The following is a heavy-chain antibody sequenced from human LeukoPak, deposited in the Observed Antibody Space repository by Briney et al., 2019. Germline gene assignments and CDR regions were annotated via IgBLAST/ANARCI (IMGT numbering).Heavy chain of an antibody. CDR2: IYYSGST. CDR3: ARDFGELLCFDY. CDR1: GGSISSSSYY. V-gene: IGHV4-39*07. D-gene: IGHD3-10*01. J-gene: IGHJ4*02. Sequence: SETLSLTCTVSGGSISSSSYYWGWIRQPPGKGLEWIGSIYYSGSTYYNPSLKSLVTISVDTSKNQFSLKLSSVTAADTAVYYCARDFGELLCFDYWGQGTMVTVSS.